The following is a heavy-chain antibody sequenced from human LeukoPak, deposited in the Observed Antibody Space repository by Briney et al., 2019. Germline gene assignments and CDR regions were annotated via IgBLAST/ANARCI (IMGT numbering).Heavy chain of an antibody. CDR1: GFTVSSNY. D-gene: IGHD1-1*01. CDR3: ARGGTGYYYYGMDV. J-gene: IGHJ6*02. Sequence: GGSLRLSCAASGFTVSSNYKSWVRQAPGKGLEWVSVIYSGGSTYYADSVKGRFTISRDNSKNTLYLQMNSLRAEDTAVYYCARGGTGYYYYGMDVWGQGTTVTVSS. V-gene: IGHV3-53*01. CDR2: IYSGGST.